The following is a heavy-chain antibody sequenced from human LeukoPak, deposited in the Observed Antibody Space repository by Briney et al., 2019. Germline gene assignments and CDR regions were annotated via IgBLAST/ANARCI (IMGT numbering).Heavy chain of an antibody. J-gene: IGHJ5*02. D-gene: IGHD3-22*01. V-gene: IGHV4-59*01. CDR3: ARTFYYDSSNWFDP. CDR2: IYYSGST. Sequence: SETLSLTCTVSGGSISSYYWSWIRQPPGKGLEWIGYIYYSGSTNYNPSLKSRVTISVDTPKNQFSLKLSSVTAADTAVYYCARTFYYDSSNWFDPWGQGTLVTVSS. CDR1: GGSISSYY.